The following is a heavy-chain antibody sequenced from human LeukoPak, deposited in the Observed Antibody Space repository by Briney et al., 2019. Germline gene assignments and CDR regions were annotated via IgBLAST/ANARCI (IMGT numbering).Heavy chain of an antibody. CDR2: IESDGSNT. Sequence: PGGSLRLSCVASGISFSSNRMHWVRQAPEKGLVWVSHIESDGSNTGYADSVKGRFTISRDNAKNTLYLQMTSLRAEDTAVYYCARDGGGLPYWGQGTLVTVSS. D-gene: IGHD3-16*01. J-gene: IGHJ1*01. CDR1: GISFSSNR. CDR3: ARDGGGLPY. V-gene: IGHV3-74*01.